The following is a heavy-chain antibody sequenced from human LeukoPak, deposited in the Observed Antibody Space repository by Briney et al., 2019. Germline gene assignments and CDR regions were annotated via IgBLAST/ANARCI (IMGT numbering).Heavy chain of an antibody. V-gene: IGHV3-21*01. CDR3: AREMAATYDAFDV. Sequence: GGSLRLSCAASEFTFITYNMHWVRQAPGKGLGWVSSIGGGSNYIYYADSLKGRFTISRDNAKNALYLQMNGLRADDTAVYYCAREMAATYDAFDVWGQGTMVTVSS. CDR1: EFTFITYN. J-gene: IGHJ3*01. CDR2: IGGGSNYI. D-gene: IGHD5-24*01.